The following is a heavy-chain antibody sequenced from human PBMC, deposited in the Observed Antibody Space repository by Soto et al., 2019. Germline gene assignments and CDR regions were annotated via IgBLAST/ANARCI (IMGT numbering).Heavy chain of an antibody. CDR3: ARERGSIAARQSCMSRYYYYGMDV. V-gene: IGHV1-69*06. Sequence: QVQLVQSGAEVKKPGSSVKVSCKASGGTFSSYAISWVRQAPGQGLEWLGGIIPIFGTANYAQKFQGRVTITADKSTSTAYIELSSLRSEDTAVYYCARERGSIAARQSCMSRYYYYGMDVCGQGTTVTVSS. D-gene: IGHD6-6*01. CDR2: IIPIFGTA. CDR1: GGTFSSYA. J-gene: IGHJ6*02.